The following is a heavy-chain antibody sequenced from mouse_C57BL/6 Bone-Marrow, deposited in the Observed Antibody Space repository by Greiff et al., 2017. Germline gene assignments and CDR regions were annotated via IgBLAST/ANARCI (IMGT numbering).Heavy chain of an antibody. CDR2: IDPEDGEP. D-gene: IGHD1-1*01. CDR3: TRSLIYYGTNY. J-gene: IGHJ2*01. Sequence: DVQLQESGAELVKPGASVKLSCTASGFNIKDYYIHWVKQRTEQGLEWIGRIDPEDGEPKYAPKFQDKATITADTSSNTAYLQLSSLTSEDTAVYYCTRSLIYYGTNYWGQGTTLTVSS. V-gene: IGHV14-2*01. CDR1: GFNIKDYY.